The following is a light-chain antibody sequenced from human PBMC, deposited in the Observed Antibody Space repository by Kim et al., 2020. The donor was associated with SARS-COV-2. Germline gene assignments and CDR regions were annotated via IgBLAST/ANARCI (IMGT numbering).Light chain of an antibody. CDR1: QDIKKS. CDR3: QQYDNLPYT. CDR2: DAS. Sequence: DIQMTQSPSSLSASVGERVTITCQASQDIKKSLIWFHQKPGKAPKVLISDASNLETGVPSRFTASASGTHFTFSVNSLQPDDVGTYFCQQYDNLPYTCGQGTKVE. J-gene: IGKJ2*01. V-gene: IGKV1-33*01.